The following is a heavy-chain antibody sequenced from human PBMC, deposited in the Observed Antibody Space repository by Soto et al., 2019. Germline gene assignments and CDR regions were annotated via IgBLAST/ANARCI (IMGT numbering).Heavy chain of an antibody. D-gene: IGHD4-17*01. CDR2: INAGNGNT. J-gene: IGHJ4*02. CDR3: ARDPSLYGEYPRTFDY. Sequence: QVQLVQSGAEVKKPGASVKVSCKASGYTFTSYAMHWVRQAPGQRLEWMGWINAGNGNTKYSQKFQGRVTITRDTSASTAYMELSSLRSEDTAVYYCARDPSLYGEYPRTFDYWGQGTLVTVSS. V-gene: IGHV1-3*01. CDR1: GYTFTSYA.